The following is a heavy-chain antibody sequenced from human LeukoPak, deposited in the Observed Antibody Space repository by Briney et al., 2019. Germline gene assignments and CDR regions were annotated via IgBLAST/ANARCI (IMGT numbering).Heavy chain of an antibody. CDR2: ISDVGGT. V-gene: IGHV3-23*01. J-gene: IGHJ4*02. D-gene: IGHD2-2*01. CDR3: AKDHCSTTRCIAGFDF. Sequence: GGSLRLSCAASGFTFSSYAMSWVRQAPGQGLQWVSGISDVGGTFYADSVKGRFTISRDNSKNTLYLQMNSLRAEDTAIYYCAKDHCSTTRCIAGFDFWGQGTLVTVFS. CDR1: GFTFSSYA.